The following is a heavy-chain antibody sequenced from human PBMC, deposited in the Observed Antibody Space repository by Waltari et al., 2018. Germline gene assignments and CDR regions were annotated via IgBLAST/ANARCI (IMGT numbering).Heavy chain of an antibody. CDR3: ARHRLDRGDSFDF. J-gene: IGHJ4*02. V-gene: IGHV4-38-2*02. Sequence: QVQLQESVPGLVKPSGTLSLTCSVSEYSISTGFYWGWVRQTPGKGLEWIGSIYHLGNTRYNPPLNSRAAVSMDMSKNQFSLRLTAVTAADTAVYYCARHRLDRGDSFDFWGQGVLVTVSS. CDR1: EYSISTGFY. CDR2: IYHLGNT. D-gene: IGHD3-22*01.